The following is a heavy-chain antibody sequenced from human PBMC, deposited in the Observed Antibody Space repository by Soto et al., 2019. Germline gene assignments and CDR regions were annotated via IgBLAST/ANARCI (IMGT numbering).Heavy chain of an antibody. Sequence: PSETLSLTCAVYGRSLSGYYWSWIRQPPGKGLEWIGEINHSGSTNYHPSLKSRVSISVDTSKNQFSLKLGSVTAADTAVLYCPIARTGDNWFAPWGQGTLVTVSS. V-gene: IGHV4-34*01. D-gene: IGHD1-1*01. J-gene: IGHJ5*02. CDR3: PIARTGDNWFAP. CDR2: INHSGST. CDR1: GRSLSGYY.